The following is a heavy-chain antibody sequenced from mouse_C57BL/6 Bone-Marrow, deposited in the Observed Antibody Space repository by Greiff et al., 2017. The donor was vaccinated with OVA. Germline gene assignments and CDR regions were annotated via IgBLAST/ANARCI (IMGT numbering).Heavy chain of an antibody. Sequence: QVQLQQPGAELVRPGTSVKLSCKASGYTFTSYWMHWVKQRPGQGLEWIGVIDPSDSYTNYNQKFKGKATLTVDTSSITAYLQLSSLTSEYSAVYYCARIYWYFDVWGTGTTVTVSS. CDR1: GYTFTSYW. CDR2: IDPSDSYT. J-gene: IGHJ1*03. CDR3: ARIYWYFDV. V-gene: IGHV1-59*01.